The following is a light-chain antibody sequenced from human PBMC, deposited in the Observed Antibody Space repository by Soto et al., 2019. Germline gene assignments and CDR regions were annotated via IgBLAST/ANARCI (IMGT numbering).Light chain of an antibody. Sequence: QSVLTQPPSVSGAPGQRVTISCTGSSSNIGAGYDVHWYQHLPGTAPXLXXYGNSNRPSXVXXXXSXSXXXXXXXXXITGLQAEDEADYYCQSYDSSLSGLVFGGGTKLTVL. V-gene: IGLV1-40*01. CDR1: SSNIGAGYD. CDR3: QSYDSSLSGLV. J-gene: IGLJ2*01. CDR2: GNS.